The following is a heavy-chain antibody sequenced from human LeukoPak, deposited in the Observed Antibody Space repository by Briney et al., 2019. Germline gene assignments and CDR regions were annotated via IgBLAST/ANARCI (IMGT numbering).Heavy chain of an antibody. CDR2: IYYSGST. CDR3: ARDTGDYGSGRLDY. D-gene: IGHD3-10*01. J-gene: IGHJ4*02. V-gene: IGHV4-59*01. CDR1: GGSISSYY. Sequence: SETLSLTCTVSGGSISSYYWSWIRQPPGKGLEWIGYIYYSGSTNYNPSLKSRVTISVDTSKNQFSLKLSSVTAADTAVYYCARDTGDYGSGRLDYWGQGILVAVSS.